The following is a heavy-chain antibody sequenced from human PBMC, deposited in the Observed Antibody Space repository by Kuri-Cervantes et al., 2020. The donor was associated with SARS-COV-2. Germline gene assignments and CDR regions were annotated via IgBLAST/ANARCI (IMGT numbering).Heavy chain of an antibody. CDR1: GFTFSSYS. Sequence: GGSLRLSCAASGFTFSSYSMNWVRQAPGKGLEWVPYINSGSSTIYYADSVKGRFTISRDNAQNSLYLEMNSLRGEDTAVYYCARESRYVYGEFDFWGQGTLVTVSS. J-gene: IGHJ4*02. V-gene: IGHV3-48*04. CDR3: ARESRYVYGEFDF. CDR2: INSGSSTI. D-gene: IGHD5-18*01.